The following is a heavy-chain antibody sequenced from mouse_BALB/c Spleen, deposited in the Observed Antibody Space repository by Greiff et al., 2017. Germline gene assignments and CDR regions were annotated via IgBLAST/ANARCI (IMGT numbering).Heavy chain of an antibody. V-gene: IGHV1-15*01. J-gene: IGHJ2*01. Sequence: VQLQQPGAELVRPGASVTLSCKASGYTFTDYEMHWVKQTPVHGLEWIGAIDPETGGTAYNQKFKGKATLTADKSSSTAYMELRSLTSEDSAVYYCTRGVELGRYFDYWGQGTTLTVSS. CDR1: GYTFTDYE. CDR3: TRGVELGRYFDY. CDR2: IDPETGGT. D-gene: IGHD4-1*01.